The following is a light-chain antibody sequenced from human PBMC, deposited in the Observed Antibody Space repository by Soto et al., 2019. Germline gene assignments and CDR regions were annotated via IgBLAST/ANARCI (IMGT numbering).Light chain of an antibody. V-gene: IGKV3-20*01. CDR1: QSVSSTF. J-gene: IGKJ1*01. CDR3: QHFDSSVT. CDR2: GAS. Sequence: EIVLTQSPGSLSLSPGERATLSCRASQSVSSTFFAWYQQRPGQAPRLLMYGASSRATGIPERFSGSGSGTDFTLTISRLEPEDFAVYYSQHFDSSVTFGQGTKVEIK.